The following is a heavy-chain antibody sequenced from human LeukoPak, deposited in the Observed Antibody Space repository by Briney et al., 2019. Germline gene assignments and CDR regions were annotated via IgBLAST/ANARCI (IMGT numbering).Heavy chain of an antibody. CDR1: GYTFTSYG. D-gene: IGHD6-13*01. CDR2: INTYNGNT. Sequence: ASVKVSCKASGYTFTSYGINWVRQAPGQGLEWMGWINTYNGNTNYAQELQGRVTMATDTSTSTAYMELRSLRSDDTAVYYCARDPYSSNWYHTNIFFDYWGQGTLVTVSS. CDR3: ARDPYSSNWYHTNIFFDY. J-gene: IGHJ4*02. V-gene: IGHV1-18*01.